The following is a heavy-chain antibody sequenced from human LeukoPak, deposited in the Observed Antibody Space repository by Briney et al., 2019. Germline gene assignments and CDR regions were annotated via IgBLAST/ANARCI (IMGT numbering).Heavy chain of an antibody. CDR2: IYTSGST. V-gene: IGHV4-4*07. CDR3: ARDNGDYVSDFFDY. Sequence: SETLSLTCTVSGGSISSYYWSWIRQPAGKGLEWIGRIYTSGSTNYNPSLKSRVTMSVDTSKNQFSLKLSSVTAADTAVYYCARDNGDYVSDFFDYWGQGTLVTVSS. J-gene: IGHJ4*02. D-gene: IGHD4-17*01. CDR1: GGSISSYY.